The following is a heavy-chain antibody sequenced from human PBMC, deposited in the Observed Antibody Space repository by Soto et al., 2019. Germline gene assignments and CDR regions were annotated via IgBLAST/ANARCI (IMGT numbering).Heavy chain of an antibody. D-gene: IGHD1-1*01. Sequence: PSETLSLTCTVSGGSISSYYWSWIRQPPGKGLEWIGYIYYSGSTNYNPSLKSRVTISVDTSKNQFSLKLSSVTAAGTAVYYCAREGGPNEIIDYWGQGTLVTVSS. CDR1: GGSISSYY. CDR3: AREGGPNEIIDY. CDR2: IYYSGST. V-gene: IGHV4-59*01. J-gene: IGHJ4*02.